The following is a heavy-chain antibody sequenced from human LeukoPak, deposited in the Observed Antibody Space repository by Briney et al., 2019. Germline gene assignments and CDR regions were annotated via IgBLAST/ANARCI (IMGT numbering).Heavy chain of an antibody. J-gene: IGHJ4*02. V-gene: IGHV3-48*02. Sequence: GGSLRLSCAVSGFTFSNYCMNRVRQAPGKGLEWVSYIDGGSNTIYYADSVKGRFTISRDNAKNSLYLQMNSLRDEDTAVYYCARGYYDSSGPPLDYWGQGTLVTVSS. D-gene: IGHD3-22*01. CDR1: GFTFSNYC. CDR3: ARGYYDSSGPPLDY. CDR2: IDGGSNTI.